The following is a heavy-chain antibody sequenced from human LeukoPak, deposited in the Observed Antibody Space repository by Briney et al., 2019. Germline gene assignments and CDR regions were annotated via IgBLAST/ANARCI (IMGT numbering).Heavy chain of an antibody. V-gene: IGHV5-51*01. J-gene: IGHJ6*02. CDR2: FYPGDSDT. CDR1: GYSFNNHW. Sequence: GESLKIPCKASGYSFNNHWIGWVRQMPGKGLEWMGIFYPGDSDTRYNPSFQGQVTISADTSTTTAYVQWSSLKASDTAVYYCARQGAQEHCMDIWGQGTTVTVSS. CDR3: ARQGAQEHCMDI.